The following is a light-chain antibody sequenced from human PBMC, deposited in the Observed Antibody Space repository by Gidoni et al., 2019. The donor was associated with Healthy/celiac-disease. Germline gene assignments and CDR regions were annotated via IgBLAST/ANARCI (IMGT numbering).Light chain of an antibody. Sequence: EIVLTQSPATLSLSPGERATLSCRASQSVSSYLAWYQQKPGQAPRLLIYDASNRATGIPARFSGSGSGTDFTLTISSLEPEDFAVYYCQQRSIPLTFXGXTKVXIK. CDR3: QQRSIPLT. CDR2: DAS. J-gene: IGKJ4*01. V-gene: IGKV3-11*01. CDR1: QSVSSY.